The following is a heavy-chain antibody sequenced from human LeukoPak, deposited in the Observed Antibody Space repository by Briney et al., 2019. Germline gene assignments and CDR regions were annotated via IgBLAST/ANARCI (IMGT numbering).Heavy chain of an antibody. V-gene: IGHV4-39*07. Sequence: SETLSLTCTVSGGSISSPNYYWGWVRQPPGKGLEWISNIYYTGSTYYNPSLKSRVTISVDTSKDQFSLKLTSVTAADTAVYYCARDRTCSSTSCSFNWFDPWGQGTLVTVSS. CDR2: IYYTGST. CDR3: ARDRTCSSTSCSFNWFDP. CDR1: GGSISSPNYY. D-gene: IGHD2-2*01. J-gene: IGHJ5*02.